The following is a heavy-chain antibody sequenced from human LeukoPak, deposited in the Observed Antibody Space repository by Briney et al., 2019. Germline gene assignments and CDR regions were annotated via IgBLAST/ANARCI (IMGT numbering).Heavy chain of an antibody. Sequence: GGSLRLSCAASGFTFSSYAMSWVRQAPGKGLEWVSAISGSGGSTYYADSVKGRFTISRDNSKKTRYLQMNSLRAEDTAVYYCARLGGRSGIVDYWGQGTLVTVSS. CDR3: ARLGGRSGIVDY. V-gene: IGHV3-23*01. CDR1: GFTFSSYA. J-gene: IGHJ4*02. CDR2: ISGSGGST. D-gene: IGHD1-26*01.